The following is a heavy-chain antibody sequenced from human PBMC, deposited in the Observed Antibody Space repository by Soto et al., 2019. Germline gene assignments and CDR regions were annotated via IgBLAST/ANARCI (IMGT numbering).Heavy chain of an antibody. D-gene: IGHD3-16*01. V-gene: IGHV3-30*03. Sequence: GRPWSLCCVALGIDFHDYGMHWVRQARGKGLEWVAVISYDGKKTYYADSVKGRFTISKDKSKRTLFLQMNSLRVDDTAVYYCARDGWGSNWYFDLW. J-gene: IGHJ2*01. CDR3: ARDGWGSNWYFDL. CDR1: GIDFHDYG. CDR2: ISYDGKKT.